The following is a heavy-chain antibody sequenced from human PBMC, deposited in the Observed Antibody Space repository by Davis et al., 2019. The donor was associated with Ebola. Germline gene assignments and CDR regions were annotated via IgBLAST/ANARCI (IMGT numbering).Heavy chain of an antibody. CDR2: INAGNGNT. CDR1: GYTFTSYA. J-gene: IGHJ6*02. V-gene: IGHV1-3*01. CDR3: AREDVWFRELAPNQPYYYYYGMDV. D-gene: IGHD3-10*01. Sequence: ASVKVSCKASGYTFTSYAIHWVRQAPGQRLEWMGWINAGNGNTKYSQKFQGRVTITRDTSASTAYMELSSLRSEDTAVYYCAREDVWFRELAPNQPYYYYYGMDVWGQGTTVTVSS.